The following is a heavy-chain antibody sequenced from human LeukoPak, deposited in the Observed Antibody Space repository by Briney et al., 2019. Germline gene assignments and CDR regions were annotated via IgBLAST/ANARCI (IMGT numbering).Heavy chain of an antibody. D-gene: IGHD4-23*01. Sequence: GGSLRLSCAASRFTFSSYWMSWVRQAPGKGLEWVANIKQDGSETYHVDSVKGRFTISRDNAKNSLYLQMNGLRAEDTAVYYCARDFGGNSIDYWGQGTLVTVSS. J-gene: IGHJ4*02. V-gene: IGHV3-7*05. CDR3: ARDFGGNSIDY. CDR1: RFTFSSYW. CDR2: IKQDGSET.